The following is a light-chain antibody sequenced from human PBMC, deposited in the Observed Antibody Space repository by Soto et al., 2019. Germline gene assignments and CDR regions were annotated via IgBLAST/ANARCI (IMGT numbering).Light chain of an antibody. CDR2: DAS. J-gene: IGKJ3*01. CDR1: QSISGW. V-gene: IGKV1-5*01. Sequence: DIQMTQSPSTLSASVGDRVTITCRASQSISGWLAWYQQRPGKAPKLLIYDASSLESGVPSRFSGSGSGTEFTLTIGGLQPDDFATYYCKSYSGYSRFTFGPGTKVEIX. CDR3: KSYSGYSRFT.